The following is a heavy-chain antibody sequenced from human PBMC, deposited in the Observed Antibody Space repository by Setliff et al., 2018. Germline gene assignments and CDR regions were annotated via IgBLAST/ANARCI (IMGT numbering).Heavy chain of an antibody. V-gene: IGHV3-30*05. J-gene: IGHJ4*02. CDR2: TSYDGINQ. CDR1: GFTFSSYS. Sequence: GGSLRLSCAASGFTFSSYSMNWVRQAPGKGLEWLAVTSYDGINQYYADSVQGRFTIFRDNSKNTLYLQMNSLRGEDTAVYYCARDSGQSRNYNFWSGQLDYWGQGTLVTVSS. CDR3: ARDSGQSRNYNFWSGQLDY. D-gene: IGHD3-3*01.